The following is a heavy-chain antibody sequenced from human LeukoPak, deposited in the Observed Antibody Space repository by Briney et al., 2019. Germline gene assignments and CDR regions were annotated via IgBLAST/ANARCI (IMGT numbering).Heavy chain of an antibody. Sequence: SETLSLTCSASGYFLSSGYYWAWIRQPPGEGLEWIASMFHSGTTYYNPSLKSRVTMSVDTSKNQFSLKLSSVTAADTAVYYCARLYRKTYKWSDQPDYWGQGTLVTVSS. D-gene: IGHD1-20*01. CDR3: ARLYRKTYKWSDQPDY. CDR2: MFHSGTT. V-gene: IGHV4-38-2*02. J-gene: IGHJ4*02. CDR1: GYFLSSGYY.